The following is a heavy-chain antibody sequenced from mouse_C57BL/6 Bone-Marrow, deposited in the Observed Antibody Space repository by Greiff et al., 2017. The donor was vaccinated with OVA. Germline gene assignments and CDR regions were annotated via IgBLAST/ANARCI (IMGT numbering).Heavy chain of an antibody. J-gene: IGHJ2*01. CDR1: GFTFSSYT. D-gene: IGHD1-1*01. CDR2: ISGGGGNT. V-gene: IGHV5-9*01. CDR3: ARLSITTVVDY. Sequence: DVKLVESGGGLVKPGGSLKLSCAASGFTFSSYTMSWVRQTPEKRLEWVATISGGGGNTYYPDSVKGRFTISRDNAKNTLYLQMSSLRSEDTALYYCARLSITTVVDYWGQGTTLTVSS.